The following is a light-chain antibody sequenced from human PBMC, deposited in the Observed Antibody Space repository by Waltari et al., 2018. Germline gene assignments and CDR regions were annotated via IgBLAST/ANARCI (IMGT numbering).Light chain of an antibody. Sequence: QSVLTQPPSVSGAPGQRVTIPRPGSGSNTGPHSHVHWSQQLPGTAPNLPPYGDDNRPSGVPDRFSASKSATSASLAITGLQAEDEADYYCHSYDTTLSAVVFGGGTKVTVL. J-gene: IGLJ2*01. CDR1: GSNTGPHSH. V-gene: IGLV1-40*01. CDR2: GDD. CDR3: HSYDTTLSAVV.